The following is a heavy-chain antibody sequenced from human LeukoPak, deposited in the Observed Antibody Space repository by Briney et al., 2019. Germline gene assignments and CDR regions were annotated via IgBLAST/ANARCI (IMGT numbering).Heavy chain of an antibody. D-gene: IGHD6-13*01. CDR3: ARHKDSSSWSHFDY. J-gene: IGHJ4*02. V-gene: IGHV4-59*08. Sequence: SETLSLTCTVSGDSISNFYWSWIRQPPGKGLEWIGCIYYTGSTNYNPSLKSRVTISVDTSKKQFSLQLSSVTAADTAVYYCARHKDSSSWSHFDYWGRGALVTVSS. CDR1: GDSISNFY. CDR2: IYYTGST.